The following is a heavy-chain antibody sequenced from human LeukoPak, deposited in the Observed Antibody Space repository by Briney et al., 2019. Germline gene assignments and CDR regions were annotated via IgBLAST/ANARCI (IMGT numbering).Heavy chain of an antibody. J-gene: IGHJ6*02. D-gene: IGHD3-9*01. V-gene: IGHV4-30-4*01. CDR3: ARFVAYYDILTGYSGYYYGMDV. CDR2: IYYSGST. Sequence: SETLSLTCTVSGGSISSGDYYWSWIRQPPGKGLEWIGYIYYSGSTYYNPSLKSRVTISVDTSKNQFSLKLSSVTAADTAVYYCARFVAYYDILTGYSGYYYGMDVWGQGATVTVSS. CDR1: GGSISSGDYY.